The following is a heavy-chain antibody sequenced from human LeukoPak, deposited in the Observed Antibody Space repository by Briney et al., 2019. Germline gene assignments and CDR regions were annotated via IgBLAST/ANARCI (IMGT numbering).Heavy chain of an antibody. CDR2: ISYAGSNE. Sequence: GGSLRLSCAASGFTFSSYAMHWVRQAPGKGLEWVAVISYAGSNEYYADSMKGRFTISRDNSKNTLYLQMNSLRAEDTAVYYCAKARGSGYLSLYYHYDMDVWGQGTTVTVSS. CDR1: GFTFSSYA. J-gene: IGHJ6*01. CDR3: AKARGSGYLSLYYHYDMDV. V-gene: IGHV3-30*18. D-gene: IGHD3-10*01.